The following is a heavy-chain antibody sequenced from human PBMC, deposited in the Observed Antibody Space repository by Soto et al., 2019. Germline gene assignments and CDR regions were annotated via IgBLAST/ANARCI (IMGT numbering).Heavy chain of an antibody. CDR2: IKQDGSEK. D-gene: IGHD6-19*01. CDR1: GFTFSSYW. Sequence: GGSLRLSCAASGFTFSSYWMSWVRQAPGKGLEWVANIKQDGSEKYYVDSVKGRFTISRDKAKNSLYLQMNSLRAEDTAVYYCARDRTAHLYSSGWYLYFQHWGQGTLVTVSS. J-gene: IGHJ1*01. V-gene: IGHV3-7*01. CDR3: ARDRTAHLYSSGWYLYFQH.